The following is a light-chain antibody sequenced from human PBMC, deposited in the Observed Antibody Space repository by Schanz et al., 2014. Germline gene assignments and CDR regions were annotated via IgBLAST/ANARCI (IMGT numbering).Light chain of an antibody. CDR1: SSDVGGFRF. CDR2: EVD. J-gene: IGLJ2*01. CDR3: SSYAGNNNFV. V-gene: IGLV2-8*01. Sequence: QSALTQPPSASGSPGQSVSISCTGSSSDVGGFRFVSWYQQHPGKAPKLMIYEVDKRPSGVPDRFSGSKSDNTASLTVSGLLTEDEADYYCSSYAGNNNFVFGGGTKLTVL.